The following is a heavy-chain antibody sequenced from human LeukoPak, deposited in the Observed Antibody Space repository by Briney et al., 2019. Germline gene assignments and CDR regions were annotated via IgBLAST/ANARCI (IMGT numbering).Heavy chain of an antibody. CDR1: GFTFSSYA. CDR3: ARPLWFGKLQGYFDY. D-gene: IGHD3-10*01. Sequence: GGSLRLSCAASGFTFSSYAMSWVRQAPGKGLQWVSAISGSGGSTYYADSVKGRFTISRDNSKNTLYLQMNSPRVEDTAVYYCARPLWFGKLQGYFDYWGQGTLVTVSS. CDR2: ISGSGGST. J-gene: IGHJ4*02. V-gene: IGHV3-23*01.